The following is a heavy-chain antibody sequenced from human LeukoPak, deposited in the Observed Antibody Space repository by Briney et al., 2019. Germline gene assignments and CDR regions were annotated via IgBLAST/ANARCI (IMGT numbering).Heavy chain of an antibody. Sequence: GGTLRLSCAASGFTFSNYGMSWVRQAPEKGLEWVSTTTVNGGSTNYADSVKGRSTISRDNSKNTLYLQMNSLRAEDTAVYYCARDFLHSSGWYWDWFDPWGQGTLVTVSS. CDR3: ARDFLHSSGWYWDWFDP. V-gene: IGHV3-23*01. J-gene: IGHJ5*02. CDR1: GFTFSNYG. D-gene: IGHD6-19*01. CDR2: TTVNGGST.